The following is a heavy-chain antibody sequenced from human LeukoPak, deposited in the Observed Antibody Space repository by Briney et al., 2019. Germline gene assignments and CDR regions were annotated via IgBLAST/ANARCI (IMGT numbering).Heavy chain of an antibody. V-gene: IGHV4-38-2*01. CDR2: IYHSGSA. CDR3: ARSPSDNSDYYPKYFDY. D-gene: IGHD3-22*01. J-gene: IGHJ4*02. Sequence: PSETLSLTCVVSDYSICSDYYWGWIRQPPGKGLEWIGTIYHSGSAFYNPSLKSRVTISVDTSKNQFSLKLTSVTAADTAVYYCARSPSDNSDYYPKYFDYWGRGTLVTVSS. CDR1: DYSICSDYY.